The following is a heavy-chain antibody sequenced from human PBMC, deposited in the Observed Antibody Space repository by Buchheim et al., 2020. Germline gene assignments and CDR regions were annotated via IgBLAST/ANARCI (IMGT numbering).Heavy chain of an antibody. Sequence: QVQLVESGGGVVQPGRSLRLSCAASGFTFSSYGMHWVRQAPGKGLEWVAVISYDGSNKYYADSVKGRFTISRDNSKNTLYLQMNSMRAEDTAVYYGAKDVWEAVAASYWFDPWGQGTL. CDR3: AKDVWEAVAASYWFDP. V-gene: IGHV3-30*18. D-gene: IGHD6-19*01. CDR1: GFTFSSYG. J-gene: IGHJ5*02. CDR2: ISYDGSNK.